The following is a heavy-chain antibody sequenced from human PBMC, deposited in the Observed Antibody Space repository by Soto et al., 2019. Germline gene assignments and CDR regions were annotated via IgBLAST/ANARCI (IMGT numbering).Heavy chain of an antibody. J-gene: IGHJ6*02. V-gene: IGHV1-3*01. Sequence: ASVKVSCKASGYTFTSYAMHWVRQAPGQRLEWMGWINAGNGNTKYSQKFQGRVTITRDTSASTAYMELNSLRAEDTAVYYCAKDLVGASTCIQLWYESYYYYGMDVWGQGTTVTVS. D-gene: IGHD5-18*01. CDR3: AKDLVGASTCIQLWYESYYYYGMDV. CDR1: GYTFTSYA. CDR2: INAGNGNT.